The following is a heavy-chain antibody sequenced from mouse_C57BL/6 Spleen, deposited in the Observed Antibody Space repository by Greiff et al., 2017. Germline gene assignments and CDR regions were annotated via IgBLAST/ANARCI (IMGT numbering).Heavy chain of an antibody. Sequence: EVKLQQSGPELVKPGASVKISCKASGYTFTDYYMNWVKQSHGKSLEWIGDINPNNGGTSYNQKFKGKATLTVDKSSSTAYMELRSLTSEDSAVXYCARRDSSGYDAMDYWGQGTSVTVSS. CDR2: INPNNGGT. D-gene: IGHD3-2*02. CDR1: GYTFTDYY. CDR3: ARRDSSGYDAMDY. V-gene: IGHV1-26*01. J-gene: IGHJ4*01.